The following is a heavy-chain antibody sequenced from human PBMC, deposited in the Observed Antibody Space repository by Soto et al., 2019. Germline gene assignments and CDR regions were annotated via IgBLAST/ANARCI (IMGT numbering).Heavy chain of an antibody. Sequence: QVQLQESGPGLVKPSETLSLSCAVSGGSVTSDSDYYSLIRQPPGKGLEWIGYISHSGSTNYNPSLKSRVTISVGTYKNHFSLRLSSVTAADTAVYYCASGGYYEFFQDWGQGSLVTVSS. CDR2: ISHSGST. J-gene: IGHJ1*01. V-gene: IGHV4-61*03. CDR1: GGSVTSDSDY. D-gene: IGHD3-22*01. CDR3: ASGGYYEFFQD.